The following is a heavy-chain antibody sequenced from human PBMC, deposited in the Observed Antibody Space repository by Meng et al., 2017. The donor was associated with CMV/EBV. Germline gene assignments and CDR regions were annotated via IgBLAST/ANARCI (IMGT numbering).Heavy chain of an antibody. Sequence: LSLTGAASGFTFSSYAMSWVRQAPGKGLEWVSVIYSGGSSTYYADSVKGRFTISRDNSKNTLYLQMNSLRAEDTAVYYCAKDSGSYPFDYWGQGTLVTVSS. J-gene: IGHJ4*02. CDR2: IYSGGSST. CDR1: GFTFSSYA. V-gene: IGHV3-23*03. D-gene: IGHD1-26*01. CDR3: AKDSGSYPFDY.